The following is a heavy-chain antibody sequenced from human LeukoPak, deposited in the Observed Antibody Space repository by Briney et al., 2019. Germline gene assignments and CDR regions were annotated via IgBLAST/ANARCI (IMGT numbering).Heavy chain of an antibody. CDR3: ARPYYDILTGHRLYYFDY. D-gene: IGHD3-9*01. J-gene: IGHJ4*02. Sequence: SETLSLTCTVSGGSISSYYWSWIRQPPGKGLEWIGYIYYSGSTNYNPSLKSRVTISVDTSKNQFSLKLSSVTAADTAVYYCARPYYDILTGHRLYYFDYWGQGTLVTVSS. CDR2: IYYSGST. CDR1: GGSISSYY. V-gene: IGHV4-59*12.